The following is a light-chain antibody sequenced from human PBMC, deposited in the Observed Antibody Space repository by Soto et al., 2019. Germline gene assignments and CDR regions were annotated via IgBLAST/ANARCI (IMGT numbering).Light chain of an antibody. CDR2: DAS. J-gene: IGKJ2*01. Sequence: EIVLTQSPATLSLSPGERATLSCRASQSVGSYLAWYQQKPGQAPRLLIYDASNRATGIPARFSGSGSGTDFTPTISSLEPEDFAVYYCQRRNNWPPVYTFGQGTKLEIK. V-gene: IGKV3-11*01. CDR3: QRRNNWPPVYT. CDR1: QSVGSY.